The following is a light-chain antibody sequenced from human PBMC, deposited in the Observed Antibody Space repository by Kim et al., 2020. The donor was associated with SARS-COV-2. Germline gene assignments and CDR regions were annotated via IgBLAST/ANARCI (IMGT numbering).Light chain of an antibody. Sequence: GDSVTITCRASENIDVYLNWYQQTLGTAPNLLIFAASSLQSGVPSRFNGSGSGTDFTLTISSLQLKDFATYYCQQNYMTPWTFGQGTKVDIK. CDR1: ENIDVY. J-gene: IGKJ1*01. CDR3: QQNYMTPWT. CDR2: AAS. V-gene: IGKV1-39*01.